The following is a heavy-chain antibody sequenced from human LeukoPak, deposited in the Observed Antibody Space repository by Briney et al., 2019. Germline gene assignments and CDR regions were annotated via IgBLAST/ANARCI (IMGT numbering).Heavy chain of an antibody. Sequence: GGSLRLSCAASGFTSSSYAVSWVRQAPGVGLEWVSTISGRGGSTFYADSVKGRFTISRDNSKNTLYLQMNSLRADDTAVYYCAKGYYDILTDYFHNWFNPWGQGTLVIVSS. V-gene: IGHV3-23*01. J-gene: IGHJ5*02. CDR2: ISGRGGST. CDR3: AKGYYDILTDYFHNWFNP. D-gene: IGHD3-9*01. CDR1: GFTSSSYA.